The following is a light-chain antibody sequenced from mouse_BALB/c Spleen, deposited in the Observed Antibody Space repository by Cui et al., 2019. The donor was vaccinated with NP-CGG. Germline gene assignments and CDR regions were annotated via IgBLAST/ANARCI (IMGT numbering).Light chain of an antibody. V-gene: IGLV1*01. CDR2: GTN. CDR1: TGAVTTSNY. Sequence: QAVMTQESALNTSPGETVTLTCRSSTGAVTTSNYDNWVQEKPDHLFTGLIGGTNNRAPGVPARFSGSLIGDKAALTITGAQTGDEAIYFCALWYSNHWVFGGGTKLTVL. CDR3: ALWYSNHWV. J-gene: IGLJ1*01.